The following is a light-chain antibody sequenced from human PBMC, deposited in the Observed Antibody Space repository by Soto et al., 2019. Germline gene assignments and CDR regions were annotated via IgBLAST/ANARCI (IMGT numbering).Light chain of an antibody. CDR2: NTN. J-gene: IGLJ3*02. CDR1: SGSVSTRNY. Sequence: QAVVTQEPSFSVSPGGTVTLTCGLTSGSVSTRNYPSWYQQIPGQAPRTLIYNTNTRSSGVPDRFSGSILGNKAALTITGAQAEDESYYYCVLYVGSGLHWVFGGGTKLTVL. CDR3: VLYVGSGLHWV. V-gene: IGLV8-61*01.